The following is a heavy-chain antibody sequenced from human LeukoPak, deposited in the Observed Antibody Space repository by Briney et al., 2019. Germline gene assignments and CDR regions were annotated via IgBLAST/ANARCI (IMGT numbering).Heavy chain of an antibody. J-gene: IGHJ3*02. CDR1: GFTFSSYS. CDR3: ARSSHYDILTGYSEEDAFDI. V-gene: IGHV3-21*04. D-gene: IGHD3-9*01. CDR2: ISTSSTYI. Sequence: PGGSLRLSCAASGFTFSSYSMNWVRQAPGKGLEWVSSISTSSTYIYYADSLKGRFTISRDNAKNSLYLQMNSLRVEDTAVYYCARSSHYDILTGYSEEDAFDIWGQGTMVTVSS.